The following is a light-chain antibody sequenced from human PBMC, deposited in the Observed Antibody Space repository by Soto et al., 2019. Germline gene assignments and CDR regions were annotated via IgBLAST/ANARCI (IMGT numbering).Light chain of an antibody. CDR2: GAS. V-gene: IGKV3-20*01. CDR3: QQYGSSPT. J-gene: IGKJ1*01. Sequence: ETVLTQSPGTLSLSPGERATLSCRSSQSVSSNYLAWYQQKPDQAPRLLIYGASSRATGIPDRFSGSGSGTDFTLTISRLEPEDFAVYYCQQYGSSPTFGQGTKVEIK. CDR1: QSVSSNY.